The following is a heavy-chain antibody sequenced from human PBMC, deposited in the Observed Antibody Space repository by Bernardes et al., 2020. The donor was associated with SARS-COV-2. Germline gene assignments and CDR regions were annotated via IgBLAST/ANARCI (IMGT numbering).Heavy chain of an antibody. D-gene: IGHD6-13*01. CDR1: GFVFSDSA. CDR2: IRSKANSHAT. CDR3: TIRLVPVGTFDY. J-gene: IGHJ4*02. V-gene: IGHV3-73*01. Sequence: GSLRPSCEASGFVFSDSAIHWVRQASGKGLEWVGRIRSKANSHATTSAASVQGRFTISRDDSKNTAYLQMNSLKTEDTAVYYCTIRLVPVGTFDYWGQGTLVTVSS.